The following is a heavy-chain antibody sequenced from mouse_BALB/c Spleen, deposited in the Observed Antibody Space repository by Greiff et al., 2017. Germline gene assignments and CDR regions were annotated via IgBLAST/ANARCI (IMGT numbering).Heavy chain of an antibody. CDR2: IWSGGST. Sequence: VQLVESGPGLVQPSQSLSITCTVSGFSLTSYGVHWVRQSPGKGLEWLGVIWSGGSTAYNAAFIYRLSISKDNSKRQVFFKMNRLQAKDTAIYYCARRRAYYRYDGFAYWGQGTLVTVSA. V-gene: IGHV2-2*02. CDR3: ARRRAYYRYDGFAY. CDR1: GFSLTSYG. J-gene: IGHJ3*01. D-gene: IGHD2-14*01.